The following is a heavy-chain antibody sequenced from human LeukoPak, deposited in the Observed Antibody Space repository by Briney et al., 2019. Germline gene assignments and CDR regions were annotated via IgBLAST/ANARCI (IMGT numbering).Heavy chain of an antibody. J-gene: IGHJ4*02. CDR3: ARLREIPVFGVVTNSTSYFDY. D-gene: IGHD3-3*01. Sequence: GGSLRLSCAASGFTFSNYNMNWVRQAPGRGLEWVSSITTRSSYIYYADSLKGRFTISRDNAKNTLYLHINSLRAKDTAVYYCARLREIPVFGVVTNSTSYFDYWGQGTLVTVSS. V-gene: IGHV3-21*01. CDR1: GFTFSNYN. CDR2: ITTRSSYI.